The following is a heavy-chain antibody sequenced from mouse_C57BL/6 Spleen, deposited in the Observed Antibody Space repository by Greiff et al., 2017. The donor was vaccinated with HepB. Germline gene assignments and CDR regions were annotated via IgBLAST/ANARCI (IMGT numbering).Heavy chain of an antibody. Sequence: VKLQESGAELARPGASVKLSCKASGYTFTSYGISWVKQRTGQGLEWIGEIYPRSGNTYYNEKFKGKATLTADKSSSTAYMELRSLTSEDSAVYFCARWKAQATSYYFDYWGQGTTLTVSS. D-gene: IGHD3-2*02. V-gene: IGHV1-81*01. CDR3: ARWKAQATSYYFDY. CDR1: GYTFTSYG. CDR2: IYPRSGNT. J-gene: IGHJ2*01.